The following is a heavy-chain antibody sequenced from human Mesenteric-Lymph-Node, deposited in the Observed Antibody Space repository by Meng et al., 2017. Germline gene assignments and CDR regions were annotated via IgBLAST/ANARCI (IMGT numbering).Heavy chain of an antibody. Sequence: SCKASGFTFSSYSMNWVRQAPGKGLEWMGSISSSSSYIYYADSVKGRVTISRDNAKNSRYLQMNSLRAEDTAVYYCARDAPYITMVRGVIMSMDVWGQGTTVTVSS. CDR3: ARDAPYITMVRGVIMSMDV. D-gene: IGHD3-10*01. J-gene: IGHJ6*02. V-gene: IGHV3-21*01. CDR1: GFTFSSYS. CDR2: ISSSSSYI.